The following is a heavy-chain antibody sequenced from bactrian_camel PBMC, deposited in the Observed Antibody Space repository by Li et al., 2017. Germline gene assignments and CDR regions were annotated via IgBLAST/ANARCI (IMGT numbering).Heavy chain of an antibody. D-gene: IGHD2*01. CDR1: GNTWGSYC. J-gene: IGHJ7*01. V-gene: IGHV3S1*01. Sequence: HVQLVESGGGSVQTGGSLRLSCSASGNTWGSYCMGWFRQAPGKEREGVAATYTKYNGGRTYYSDSVKGRFTISQDIAKRTVYLQMNSLKPEDSATYFCAAGDVVGGQCQYYSLHTWGKGTQVTVS. CDR2: TYTKYNGGRT.